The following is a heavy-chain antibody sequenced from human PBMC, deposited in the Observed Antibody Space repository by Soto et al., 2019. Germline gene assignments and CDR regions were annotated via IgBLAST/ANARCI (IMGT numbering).Heavy chain of an antibody. V-gene: IGHV2-5*02. J-gene: IGHJ4*02. CDR2: VYWDDDK. D-gene: IGHD3-16*01. Sequence: QITLNDSGPALVKPTQTLTLTCTFSGFSLNTRAVGVGWIRQPPGKALEWLGVVYWDDDKTYSPSLKSRLTNTKATPKNQVAMRITTMDAVANALYYCEHCRGGVASFWGQGTLVTVSS. CDR3: EHCRGGVASF. CDR1: GFSLNTRAVG.